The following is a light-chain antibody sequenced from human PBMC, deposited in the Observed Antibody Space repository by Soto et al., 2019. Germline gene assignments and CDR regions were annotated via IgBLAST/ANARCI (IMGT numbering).Light chain of an antibody. CDR3: QQYDNVGIT. V-gene: IGKV1-33*01. CDR2: DAS. Sequence: DIQMTQSPSSLSASVGDRVTITCQASRDISDHLNWYQQMPGKAPKVLIYDASNLVTGVPSRFSGRGSGTDFTITISSLQPEDGGTYYCQQYDNVGITFGPGTRLEVK. CDR1: RDISDH. J-gene: IGKJ5*01.